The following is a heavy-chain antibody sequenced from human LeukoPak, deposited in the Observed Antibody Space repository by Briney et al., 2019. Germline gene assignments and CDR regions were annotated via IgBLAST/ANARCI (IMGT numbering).Heavy chain of an antibody. D-gene: IGHD6-13*01. CDR3: ARGKRYSSSWFYNGFDP. CDR2: IGTTGDT. Sequence: GGSLRLSCEASGFTFSSYDMHWVRQTTGKGLEWVSGIGTTGDTHYPDSVKGRFTVSRENAKNSLYLQMNSLRAGDTAVYYCARGKRYSSSWFYNGFDPWGQGTLVTVSS. CDR1: GFTFSSYD. V-gene: IGHV3-13*01. J-gene: IGHJ5*02.